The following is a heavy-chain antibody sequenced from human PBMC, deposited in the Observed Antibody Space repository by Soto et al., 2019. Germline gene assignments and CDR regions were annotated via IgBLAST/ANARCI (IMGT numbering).Heavy chain of an antibody. D-gene: IGHD2-15*01. J-gene: IGHJ6*02. CDR2: INHIGGT. V-gene: IGHV4-34*01. CDR3: ARGVVGLYYYGMDV. CDR1: GGSFSGYY. Sequence: QVQLQQWGAGLLKPSETLSLTCAVYGGSFSGYYWSWIRQPPGKGLEWIGEINHIGGTNYNPSLKRRVTISVDTSKNQFSLKLSSVTAADTAVYYCARGVVGLYYYGMDVWGQGTTVTVSS.